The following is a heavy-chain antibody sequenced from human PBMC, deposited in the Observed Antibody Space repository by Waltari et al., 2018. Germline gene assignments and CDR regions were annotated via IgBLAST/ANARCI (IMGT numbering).Heavy chain of an antibody. CDR1: GFTFSRYA. V-gene: IGHV3-23*04. CDR3: VKGSGGSRPYYFDS. CDR2: ITETGSDT. D-gene: IGHD1-26*01. Sequence: EVQLEESGGGLVQPGGSLRLSCAASGFTFSRYAMAWVRQVPGKGLEWNSAITETGSDTYSAESGKGRFTISRDHSLYLQMKSLRVEDTAVYYCVKGSGGSRPYYFDSWGQGTLVTVSS. J-gene: IGHJ4*02.